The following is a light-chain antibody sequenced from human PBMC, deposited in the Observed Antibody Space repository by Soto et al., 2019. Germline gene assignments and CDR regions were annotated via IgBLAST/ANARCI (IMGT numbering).Light chain of an antibody. V-gene: IGLV2-8*01. CDR2: EVP. Sequence: QSALTQPPSASGSPGQSVTISCSGTSNDIGDYDYVSWYQQHPGKAPKLIIYEVPKRPSGVPDRFSGSKSGNSAALTVSWLQSDDEADYFCSSYARRNTLLFGGGTKLTVL. J-gene: IGLJ3*02. CDR3: SSYARRNTLL. CDR1: SNDIGDYDY.